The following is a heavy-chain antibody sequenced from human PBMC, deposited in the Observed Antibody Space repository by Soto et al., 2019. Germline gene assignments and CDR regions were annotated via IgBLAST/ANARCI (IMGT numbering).Heavy chain of an antibody. J-gene: IGHJ6*02. V-gene: IGHV3-43*01. CDR3: AKFRSGSYDPYYYYGMDV. CDR1: GFTFDDYT. Sequence: HPGGSLRLSCAASGFTFDDYTMHWVRQAPGKGLEWVSLISWDGGSTYYADSVKGRFTISRDNSKNSLYLQMNSLRTEDTALYYCAKFRSGSYDPYYYYGMDVWGQGTTVTVSS. CDR2: ISWDGGST. D-gene: IGHD1-26*01.